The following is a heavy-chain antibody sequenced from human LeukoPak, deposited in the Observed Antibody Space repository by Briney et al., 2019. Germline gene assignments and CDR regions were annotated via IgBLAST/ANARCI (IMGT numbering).Heavy chain of an antibody. V-gene: IGHV3-7*01. CDR1: GFTFSSYW. J-gene: IGHJ4*02. D-gene: IGHD6-13*01. CDR3: ARDIEAAGLFLDY. CDR2: MKYDGSEK. Sequence: GGSLRLSCAASGFTFSSYWMSWVPQAPGKGLEWVANMKYDGSEKYYVDSAKGRFTISRDNAKNSLYLQMNSLRAEDTAVYYCARDIEAAGLFLDYWGQGTLVTVSS.